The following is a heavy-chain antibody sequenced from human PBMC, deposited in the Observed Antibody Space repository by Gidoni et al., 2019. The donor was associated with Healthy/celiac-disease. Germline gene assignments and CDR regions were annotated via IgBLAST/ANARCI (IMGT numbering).Heavy chain of an antibody. V-gene: IGHV3-23*01. CDR1: GFTFSSYA. J-gene: IGHJ4*02. Sequence: EVQLLESGGGLVQPGGSLRLSCAASGFTFSSYAMSWVSQATGKGLEWVSAISGSGGSTDDADDVKGRFTISRDNSKNTLDLQMNSLRAEDTAVDYGAKDRGEMATSRGALDYWGQGTLVTVSS. D-gene: IGHD3-10*01. CDR3: AKDRGEMATSRGALDY. CDR2: ISGSGGST.